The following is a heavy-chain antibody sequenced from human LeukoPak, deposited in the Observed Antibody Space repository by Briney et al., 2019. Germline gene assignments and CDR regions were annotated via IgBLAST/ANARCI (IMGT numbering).Heavy chain of an antibody. CDR3: ARGKARWEPKTSYFDY. Sequence: GASVKVSCKASGYTFSSYDINWVRQATGQGLEWMGWMNPNSGNTGYAQKFQGRVTMTRNTSISTAYMELSSLRSDDTAVYYCARGKARWEPKTSYFDYWGQGSLVTVSS. J-gene: IGHJ4*02. CDR2: MNPNSGNT. D-gene: IGHD1-26*01. CDR1: GYTFSSYD. V-gene: IGHV1-8*01.